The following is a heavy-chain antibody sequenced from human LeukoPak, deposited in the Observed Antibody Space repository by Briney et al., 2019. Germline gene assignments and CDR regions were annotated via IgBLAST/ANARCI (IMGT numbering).Heavy chain of an antibody. CDR2: IYHSGST. D-gene: IGHD3-10*01. V-gene: IGHV4-30-2*01. Sequence: SETLSLTCAVSGGSISSGGYSWSWIRQPPGKGLEWIGYIYHSGSTYYNPSLKSRVTISVDRSKNQFSLKLSSVTAADTAVYYCARGKRGFNYFDYWGQGTLVTVSS. CDR3: ARGKRGFNYFDY. CDR1: GGSISSGGYS. J-gene: IGHJ4*02.